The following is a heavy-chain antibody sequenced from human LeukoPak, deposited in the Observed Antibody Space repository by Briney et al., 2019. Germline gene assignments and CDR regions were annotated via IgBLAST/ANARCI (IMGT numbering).Heavy chain of an antibody. D-gene: IGHD2-8*01. J-gene: IGHJ6*03. Sequence: GESLKISCKGSGSSFTSYWIGWVRQMPGKGLEGMGIIYPDESDTKYSPSFQGQVTISADKSISTAYLQWSSLKASDTAMYYCARLAFCTNAVCFSNYYYSMDVWGRGTTVTVSS. CDR2: IYPDESDT. V-gene: IGHV5-51*01. CDR1: GSSFTSYW. CDR3: ARLAFCTNAVCFSNYYYSMDV.